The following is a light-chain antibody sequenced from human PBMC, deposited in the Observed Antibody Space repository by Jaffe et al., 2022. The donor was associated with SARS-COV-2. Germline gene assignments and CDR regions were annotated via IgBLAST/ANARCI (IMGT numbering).Light chain of an antibody. CDR1: SSDVGGYND. V-gene: IGLV2-8*01. CDR3: TSYAGRKLV. J-gene: IGLJ2*01. CDR2: EVS. Sequence: QSVLTQPPSASGSPGQSVTISCSGSSSDVGGYNDVSWYQHHPGKAPKLMIYEVSARPSGVPDRFSGSKSGNTASLTVSGLQVEDEAYYYCTSYAGRKLVFGGGTKLTVL.